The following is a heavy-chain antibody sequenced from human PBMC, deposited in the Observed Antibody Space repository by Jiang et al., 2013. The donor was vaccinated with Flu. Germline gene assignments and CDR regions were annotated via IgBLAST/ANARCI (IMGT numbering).Heavy chain of an antibody. D-gene: IGHD2-21*02. CDR1: GDSISSYY. CDR2: NYDTGRA. V-gene: IGHV4-59*12. J-gene: IGHJ5*01. Sequence: LLKPSETLSLTCTVSGDSISSYYWSWIRQPPGKRLEWIGYIGYNYDTGRAYYSPSLKSRVTISIDTARNHFSLKLTSVTAADTAVYYCARGSVVVTAIDGWF. CDR3: ARGSVVVTAIDGWF.